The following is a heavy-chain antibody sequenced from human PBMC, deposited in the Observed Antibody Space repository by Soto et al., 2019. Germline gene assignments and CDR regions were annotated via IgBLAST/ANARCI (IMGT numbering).Heavy chain of an antibody. V-gene: IGHV4-39*07. J-gene: IGHJ6*02. CDR2: IYYSGST. CDR1: GGSISSSSYY. Sequence: SETLSLTCTVSGGSISSSSYYWGWIRQPPGKGLEWIGSIYYSGSTYYNPSLKSRVTISVDTSKNQFSLKLSSVTAADTAVYYCQAAAGNGMDVWGQGTTVTVSS. CDR3: QAAAGNGMDV. D-gene: IGHD6-13*01.